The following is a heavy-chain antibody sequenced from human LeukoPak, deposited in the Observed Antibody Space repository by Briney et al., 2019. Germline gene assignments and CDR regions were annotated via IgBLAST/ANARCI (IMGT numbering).Heavy chain of an antibody. CDR2: ISGSSSTI. CDR1: GFTFSSYS. V-gene: IGHV3-48*01. D-gene: IGHD3-10*01. J-gene: IGHJ5*02. CDR3: AKDINEGDYYGSGSYNWFDP. Sequence: HPGGSLRLSCAASGFTFSSYSMNWVRQAPGKGLEWVSYISGSSSTIYYADSVKGRFTISRDNAKNSLYLQMNSLRAEDTAVYYCAKDINEGDYYGSGSYNWFDPWGQGTLVTVSS.